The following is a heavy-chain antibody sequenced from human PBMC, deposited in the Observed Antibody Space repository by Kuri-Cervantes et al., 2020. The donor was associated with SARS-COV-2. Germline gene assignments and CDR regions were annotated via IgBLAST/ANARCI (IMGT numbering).Heavy chain of an antibody. J-gene: IGHJ4*02. Sequence: GGSLRLSCAASGFTFSSYSMNWVRQAPGKGLEWVSYISSSSSTIYYADSVKGRFTISRDNAKNSLYLQMNSLRDEDTAVYYCARDGGGYYDSSGYYGQLGFDYWGQGTLVTVSS. V-gene: IGHV3-48*02. D-gene: IGHD3-22*01. CDR3: ARDGGGYYDSSGYYGQLGFDY. CDR1: GFTFSSYS. CDR2: ISSSSSTI.